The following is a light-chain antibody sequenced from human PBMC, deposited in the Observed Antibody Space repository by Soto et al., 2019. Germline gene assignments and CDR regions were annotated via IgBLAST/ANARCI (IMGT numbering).Light chain of an antibody. CDR1: SSDIGGYNY. V-gene: IGLV2-8*01. Sequence: QSALTQPPSASGSPGQSVTISCTGTSSDIGGYNYVSWYQQHPGKAPKLMIYEVSKRPSGVPDRFSGSKSGNTVSLNVSGLQAEDEADYYCSSYAGSNTYVLGTGTKATVL. J-gene: IGLJ1*01. CDR3: SSYAGSNTYV. CDR2: EVS.